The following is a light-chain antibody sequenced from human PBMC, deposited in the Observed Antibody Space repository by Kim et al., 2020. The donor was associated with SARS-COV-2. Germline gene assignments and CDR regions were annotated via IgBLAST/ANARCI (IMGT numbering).Light chain of an antibody. V-gene: IGKV1-5*01. CDR2: EAS. Sequence: GDRVTITCRASQSISSWLAWYQHKPGKAPKLLIYEASSLESGVPSRFSGTGSGTEFTLTISSLQPDDFATYYCQQYKSSSRTFGQGTKVDIK. J-gene: IGKJ1*01. CDR3: QQYKSSSRT. CDR1: QSISSW.